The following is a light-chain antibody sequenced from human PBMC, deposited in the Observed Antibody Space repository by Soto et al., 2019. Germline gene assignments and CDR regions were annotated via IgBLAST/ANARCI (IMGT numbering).Light chain of an antibody. Sequence: DIQMTQSPSTLSASVGDRVTITCRASQRISNWLAWYQQKPGKAPKLVIYRASTLESGVPSRFSGSRSGTEFTLTISSLQPDDFPTYFCQQYNSYSGTFGPGTKVDIK. CDR1: QRISNW. J-gene: IGKJ3*01. V-gene: IGKV1-5*03. CDR2: RAS. CDR3: QQYNSYSGT.